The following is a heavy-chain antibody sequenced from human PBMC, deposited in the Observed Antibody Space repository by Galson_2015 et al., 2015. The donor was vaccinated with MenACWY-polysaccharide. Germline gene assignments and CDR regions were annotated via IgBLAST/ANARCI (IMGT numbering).Heavy chain of an antibody. V-gene: IGHV1-8*01. J-gene: IGHJ6*03. CDR3: ARCSEPYSSYYPYHYIDV. D-gene: IGHD3-10*02. Sequence: SVKVSCKASGYSFSSYDLNWVRQASGQRLEWLGSISPNSGDTNYAEKFQGRITTTRDTAIGTVFMELSSLRAEDTAIYYCARCSEPYSSYYPYHYIDVWGKGTPVTVSS. CDR2: ISPNSGDT. CDR1: GYSFSSYD.